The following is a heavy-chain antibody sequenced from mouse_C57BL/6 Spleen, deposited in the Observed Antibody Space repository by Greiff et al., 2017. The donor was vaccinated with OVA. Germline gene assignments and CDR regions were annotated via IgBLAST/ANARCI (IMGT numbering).Heavy chain of an antibody. J-gene: IGHJ1*03. V-gene: IGHV1-82*01. CDR3: AREGYYYGSSYGYFDV. CDR1: GYAFSSSW. D-gene: IGHD1-1*01. CDR2: IYPGDGDT. Sequence: VQLQQSGPELVKPGASVKISCKASGYAFSSSWMNWVKQRPGKGLEWIGRIYPGDGDTNYNGQFKGKATLTADKSSSTAYMQLSSLTSEDSAVYFCAREGYYYGSSYGYFDVWGTGTTVTVSS.